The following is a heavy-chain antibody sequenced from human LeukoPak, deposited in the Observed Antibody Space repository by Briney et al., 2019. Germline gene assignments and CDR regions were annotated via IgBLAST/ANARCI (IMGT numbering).Heavy chain of an antibody. CDR3: ARGDGYNYNFDY. CDR2: IIPIFGTA. Sequence: SVKVSCKASGGTFSSYAISWVRQAPGQGLEWMGGIIPIFGTANYAQKFQGRVTITTDESTSTAYMELSSLRSEDTAVYYCARGDGYNYNFDYWGQGTLVTLSS. D-gene: IGHD5-24*01. V-gene: IGHV1-69*05. J-gene: IGHJ4*02. CDR1: GGTFSSYA.